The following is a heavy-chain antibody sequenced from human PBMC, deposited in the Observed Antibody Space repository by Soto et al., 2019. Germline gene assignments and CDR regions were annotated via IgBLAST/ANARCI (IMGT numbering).Heavy chain of an antibody. CDR2: INPSGGST. Sequence: VKVSFKASGYTFTSYYMHWVRQAPGQGLEWMGIINPSGGSTSYAQKFQGRVTMTRDTSTSTVYMELSSLRSEDTAVYYCALGVGSPDSQLWGQGTLVTVSS. CDR1: GYTFTSYY. V-gene: IGHV1-46*01. D-gene: IGHD3-16*01. CDR3: ALGVGSPDSQL. J-gene: IGHJ4*02.